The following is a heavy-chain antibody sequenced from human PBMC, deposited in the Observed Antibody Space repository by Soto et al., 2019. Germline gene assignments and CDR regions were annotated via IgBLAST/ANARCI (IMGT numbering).Heavy chain of an antibody. J-gene: IGHJ4*02. CDR1: GGSFSDYY. Sequence: PSETLSLTCAVYGGSFSDYYWSWIRQPPGKGLEWIGEINHSGSTNYNPSLKSRVTISVDTSKNQFSLKLSSVTAADTAVYYCARGRRDGYNFAFDYWGQGTLVTVSS. D-gene: IGHD5-12*01. CDR3: ARGRRDGYNFAFDY. V-gene: IGHV4-34*01. CDR2: INHSGST.